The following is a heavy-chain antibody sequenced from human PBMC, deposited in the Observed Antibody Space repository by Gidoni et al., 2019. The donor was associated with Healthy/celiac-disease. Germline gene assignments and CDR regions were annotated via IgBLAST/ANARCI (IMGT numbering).Heavy chain of an antibody. Sequence: QVQLQESGPGLVKPSQTLSLTSTVSGGSISSGSYYWRWIRQPAGKGLEWIGRIYTSGSTNYNPSLKSRVTISVDTSKNQFSLKLSSVTAEDTAVYYCARDYYDSSGYYGEDAFDIWGQGTMVTVSS. J-gene: IGHJ3*02. CDR3: ARDYYDSSGYYGEDAFDI. CDR1: GGSISSGSYY. D-gene: IGHD3-22*01. V-gene: IGHV4-61*02. CDR2: IYTSGST.